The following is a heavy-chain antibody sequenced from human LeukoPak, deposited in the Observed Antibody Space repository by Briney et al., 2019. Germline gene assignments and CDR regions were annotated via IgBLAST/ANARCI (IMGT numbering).Heavy chain of an antibody. CDR1: GYSFTNYW. V-gene: IGHV5-51*01. D-gene: IGHD6-13*01. CDR2: IHPGDSDT. Sequence: GESLKISCKGSGYSFTNYWIGWVRQMPGKGLEWMGIIHPGDSDTRYSPSFQGQVTISADKSISTAYLQWSSLKASDTAMYYCARQADFSQASFDPWCQGTLVTVSS. J-gene: IGHJ5*02. CDR3: ARQADFSQASFDP.